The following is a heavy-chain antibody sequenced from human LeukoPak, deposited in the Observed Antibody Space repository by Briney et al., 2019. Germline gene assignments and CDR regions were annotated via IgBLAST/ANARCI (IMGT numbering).Heavy chain of an antibody. D-gene: IGHD3-16*02. CDR3: ARGNRREYDYVWGSYRPYFDY. V-gene: IGHV4-31*03. CDR2: IYYSGST. J-gene: IGHJ4*02. Sequence: PSETLSLTCTVSGGSISSGDYYWSWIRQHPGKGLEWIGYIYYSGSTNYNPSVKSRVSVSRDTSTNQFSLKLSSVTAADTAVYYCARGNRREYDYVWGSYRPYFDYWGQGTLVTVTS. CDR1: GGSISSGDYY.